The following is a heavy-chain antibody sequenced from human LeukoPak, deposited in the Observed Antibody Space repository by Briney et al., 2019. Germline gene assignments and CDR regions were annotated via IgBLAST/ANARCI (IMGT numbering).Heavy chain of an antibody. CDR2: ISADNGNT. V-gene: IGHV1-18*04. CDR3: ARDRGELHLDY. CDR1: GYTLSNHA. J-gene: IGHJ4*02. D-gene: IGHD1-26*01. Sequence: ASVKVSCKGSGYTLSNHAFSWVRQAPGQGLEWMGWISADNGNTNHAQKLQGRVTMTTDTSTSTAYMELRSLRSDDTAVYYCARDRGELHLDYWAREPWSPSPQ.